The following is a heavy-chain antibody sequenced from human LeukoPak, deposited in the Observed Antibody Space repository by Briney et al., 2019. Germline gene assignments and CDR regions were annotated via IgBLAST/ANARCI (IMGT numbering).Heavy chain of an antibody. CDR1: GYSFCTYG. CDR2: IGYEGSEN. V-gene: IGHV3-30*02. Sequence: PGGSLRLSCAPSGYSFCTYGIHWVRHAPGKGREGVAFIGYEGSENYYAHSVRGRYTISRDTSKHTLYLHINNQRDEDPGVYCCAKDRETYEYTFDYWGQGTLVSVSS. J-gene: IGHJ4*02. D-gene: IGHD6-6*01. CDR3: AKDRETYEYTFDY.